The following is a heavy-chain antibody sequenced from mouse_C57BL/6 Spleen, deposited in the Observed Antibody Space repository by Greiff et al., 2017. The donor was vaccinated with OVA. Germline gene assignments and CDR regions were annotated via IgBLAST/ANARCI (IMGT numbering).Heavy chain of an antibody. CDR3: ARSGMVTTRAWFAY. CDR2: ISSGSSTI. D-gene: IGHD2-2*01. CDR1: GFTFSDYG. J-gene: IGHJ3*01. V-gene: IGHV5-17*01. Sequence: EVKLVESGGGLVKPGGSLKLSCAASGFTFSDYGMHWVRQAPETGLEWVAYISSGSSTIYYADTVKGRFTISRDNAKNTLFLQMTSLRSEDTAMYYCARSGMVTTRAWFAYWGQGTLVTVSA.